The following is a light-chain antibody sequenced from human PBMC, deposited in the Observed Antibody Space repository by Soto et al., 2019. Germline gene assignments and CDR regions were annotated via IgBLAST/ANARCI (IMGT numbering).Light chain of an antibody. V-gene: IGKV3-20*01. Sequence: EIVLTQSPGTLSLSPGERATLSCRASQSVSSTYLAWYQQKPGQAPRHLIYGASSRATRIPDSFSGSGSGTDFILTISRPEPEDFALYYYHRYGISPFPIVQRTKLEIK. CDR3: HRYGISPFP. CDR1: QSVSSTY. CDR2: GAS. J-gene: IGKJ2*01.